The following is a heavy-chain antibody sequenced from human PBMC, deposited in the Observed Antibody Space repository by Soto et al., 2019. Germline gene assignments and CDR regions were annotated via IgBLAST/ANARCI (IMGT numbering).Heavy chain of an antibody. CDR3: ARGRHSVGPRAKDAFDV. D-gene: IGHD5-18*01. CDR2: LNPDTGNT. Sequence: QVQLVQSGAELKKPGASVNISCTASGFTFTDNLINWVRQAPGQGLEWMGWLNPDTGNTTYSETFQGRVTISRHPSASIAYLELSDLENEDTALHFLARGRHSVGPRAKDAFDVWGQRTMITVSS. CDR1: GFTFTDNL. V-gene: IGHV1-3*01. J-gene: IGHJ3*01.